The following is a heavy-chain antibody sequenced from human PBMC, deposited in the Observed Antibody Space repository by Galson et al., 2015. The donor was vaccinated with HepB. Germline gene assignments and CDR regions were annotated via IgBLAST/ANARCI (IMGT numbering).Heavy chain of an antibody. V-gene: IGHV3-33*01. CDR2: IWYDGSKQ. CDR3: ARYQGDWGAFDI. CDR1: GFTFSGYG. D-gene: IGHD7-27*01. Sequence: LRLSCAASGFTFSGYGMHWVRQAPGKGLEWVAVIWYDGSKQYYADSVKGRFTISRDNSGNTLYMQMNSLRVEDTAVYYCARYQGDWGAFDIWGQGTMVTVSS. J-gene: IGHJ3*02.